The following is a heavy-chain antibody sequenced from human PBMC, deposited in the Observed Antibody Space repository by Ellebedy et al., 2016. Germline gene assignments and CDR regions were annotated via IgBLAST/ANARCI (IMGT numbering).Heavy chain of an antibody. CDR2: ISSSSTI. Sequence: GGSLRLSCAASGFTFSSYSMNWVRQAPGKGLEWVSYISSSSTIYYADSVKGRFTISRDNAKNSLYLQMNSLRDEDTAVYYCAGTPAAYCGGDCYSGWYFDLWGRGTLVTVSS. V-gene: IGHV3-48*02. J-gene: IGHJ2*01. D-gene: IGHD2-21*02. CDR3: AGTPAAYCGGDCYSGWYFDL. CDR1: GFTFSSYS.